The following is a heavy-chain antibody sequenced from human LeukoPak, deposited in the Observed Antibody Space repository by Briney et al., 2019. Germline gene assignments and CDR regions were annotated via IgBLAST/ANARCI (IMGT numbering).Heavy chain of an antibody. V-gene: IGHV1-69*05. J-gene: IGHJ4*02. CDR2: IIPIFGTA. CDR1: GGTFSSYA. Sequence: GASVKVSCKASGGTFSSYAISWVRQAPGQGLEWMGGIIPIFGTANYAQKFQGRVTMTRDTSTSTVYMELSSLRSEDTAVYYCARDIDYWGQGTLVTVSS. CDR3: ARDIDY.